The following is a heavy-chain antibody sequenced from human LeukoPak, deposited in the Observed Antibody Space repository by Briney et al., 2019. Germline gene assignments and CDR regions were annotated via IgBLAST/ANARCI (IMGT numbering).Heavy chain of an antibody. Sequence: SVKVSCKASGGTFSSYAISWVRQAPGQGLEWMGGIIPIFGTANYAQKFQGRVTITTDESTSTAYMELSSLRSEDTAVYYCARESHCSGGRCRGATRKVYWFDPWGQGTLVTVSS. CDR3: ARESHCSGGRCRGATRKVYWFDP. CDR1: GGTFSSYA. J-gene: IGHJ5*02. V-gene: IGHV1-69*05. CDR2: IIPIFGTA. D-gene: IGHD2-15*01.